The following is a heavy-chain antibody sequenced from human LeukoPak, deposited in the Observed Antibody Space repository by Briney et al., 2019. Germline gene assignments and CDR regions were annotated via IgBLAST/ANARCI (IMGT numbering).Heavy chain of an antibody. J-gene: IGHJ3*02. Sequence: PGRSLRLSCAASGFTFSSYAMSWVRQAPGKGLEWVSAISGSGGSTYYADSVKGRFTISRDNSKNTLYMQMNRLRAEDTAVYYCAKDLSRVPAATTYDAFDIWGQGTMVTVSS. CDR3: AKDLSRVPAATTYDAFDI. V-gene: IGHV3-23*01. CDR1: GFTFSSYA. CDR2: ISGSGGST. D-gene: IGHD2-2*01.